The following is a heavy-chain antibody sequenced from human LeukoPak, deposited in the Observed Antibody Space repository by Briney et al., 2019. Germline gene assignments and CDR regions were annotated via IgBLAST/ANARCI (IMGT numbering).Heavy chain of an antibody. D-gene: IGHD4-17*01. CDR3: ARDGEWYGDYFGY. V-gene: IGHV3-48*03. CDR2: ISSSGSTI. CDR1: GFTFSSYE. J-gene: IGHJ4*02. Sequence: GGSLRLSCAASGFTFSSYEMNWVRQAPGKGLEWVSYISSSGSTIYYADSVKGRFTISRDDAKNSLYLQMNSLRAEDTAVYYCARDGEWYGDYFGYWGQGTLVTVSS.